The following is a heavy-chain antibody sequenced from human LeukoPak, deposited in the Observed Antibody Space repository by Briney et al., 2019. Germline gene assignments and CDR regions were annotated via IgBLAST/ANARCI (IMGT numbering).Heavy chain of an antibody. CDR2: INSDGSST. CDR1: GFTFTKHW. CDR3: AKRVGGVNNFDY. J-gene: IGHJ4*02. Sequence: GGSLRLSCAASGFTFTKHWMHWVRQAPGKGLVWVSRINSDGSSTSFADSVKGRFTISRDNAKNTLYLQMNSLRAEDTAVYYCAKRVGGVNNFDYWGQGTLVTVSS. D-gene: IGHD3-16*01. V-gene: IGHV3-74*01.